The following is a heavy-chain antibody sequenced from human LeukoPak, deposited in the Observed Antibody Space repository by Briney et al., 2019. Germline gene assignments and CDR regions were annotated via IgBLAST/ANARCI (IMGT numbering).Heavy chain of an antibody. Sequence: ASVKVSCKASGYTFTGYYIHWVRQAPGQGLEWMGWINPNSGGTNYAQKFQGRVTMTRDTSISTAYMELSRLRSDDTAVYYCARDSVSSQYYYDSSGYCVYWGQGTLVTVSS. J-gene: IGHJ4*02. CDR1: GYTFTGYY. CDR3: ARDSVSSQYYYDSSGYCVY. CDR2: INPNSGGT. D-gene: IGHD3-22*01. V-gene: IGHV1-2*02.